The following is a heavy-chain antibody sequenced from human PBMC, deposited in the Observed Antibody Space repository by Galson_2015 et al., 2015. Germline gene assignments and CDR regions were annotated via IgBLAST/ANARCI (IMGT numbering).Heavy chain of an antibody. CDR3: ASGSSGRSPFDY. CDR2: IWYDGSNK. Sequence: SLRLSCAASGFTFSSYGMHWVRQAPGKGLEWVAVIWYDGSNKYYADSVKGRFTISRDNSKNTLYLQMNSLRAEDTAVYYCASGSSGRSPFDYWGQGTLVTVSS. J-gene: IGHJ4*02. D-gene: IGHD6-19*01. CDR1: GFTFSSYG. V-gene: IGHV3-33*01.